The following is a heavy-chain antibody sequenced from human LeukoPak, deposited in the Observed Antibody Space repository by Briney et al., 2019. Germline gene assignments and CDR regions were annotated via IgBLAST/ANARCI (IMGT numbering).Heavy chain of an antibody. Sequence: GGSLRLSCTASGFIVTNNYINWVRQAPGKGLEWVSLVYSGGSTYYADSEKRRFTISRDNSKNMVYLQMNSLRAEDTAMYYCARDPPAVLIDTYGWGQGTLVTVSS. CDR2: VYSGGST. V-gene: IGHV3-66*01. D-gene: IGHD2-8*01. J-gene: IGHJ4*02. CDR3: ARDPPAVLIDTYG. CDR1: GFIVTNNY.